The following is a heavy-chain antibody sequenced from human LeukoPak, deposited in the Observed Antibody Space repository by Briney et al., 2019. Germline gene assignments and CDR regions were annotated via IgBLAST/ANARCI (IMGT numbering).Heavy chain of an antibody. CDR2: IGTAGDT. J-gene: IGHJ6*03. Sequence: PGGSLRLSCAASGFTFSSYDMHWVRQATGKGLEWVSAIGTAGDTYYPGSVKGRFTISRENAKNSLYLQMNSLRAGDTAVYYCARAYRTKAPYYYYYMDVWGKGTTVTISS. V-gene: IGHV3-13*01. CDR1: GFTFSSYD. CDR3: ARAYRTKAPYYYYYMDV. D-gene: IGHD2-8*01.